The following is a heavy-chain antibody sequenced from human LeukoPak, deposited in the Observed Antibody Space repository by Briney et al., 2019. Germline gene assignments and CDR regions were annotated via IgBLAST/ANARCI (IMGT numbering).Heavy chain of an antibody. CDR3: AREIGAAGTNWFDP. Sequence: SETLCLTCTVSGGSISSGGYYWSWIRQHAGKGLEWIGNIYNSGSTYYNSSLKRLIILSVDTSNNQISLKLISVTAADTAVYYCAREIGAAGTNWFDPWGQGTLVTVSS. V-gene: IGHV4-31*01. CDR2: IYNSGST. J-gene: IGHJ5*02. D-gene: IGHD6-13*01. CDR1: GGSISSGGYY.